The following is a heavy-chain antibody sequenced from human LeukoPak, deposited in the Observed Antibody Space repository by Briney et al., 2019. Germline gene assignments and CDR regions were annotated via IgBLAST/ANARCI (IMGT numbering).Heavy chain of an antibody. V-gene: IGHV4-34*01. CDR2: INHSGST. CDR3: ARGRGYYYDSSGYYPN. CDR1: GGSFSGYY. J-gene: IGHJ4*02. Sequence: SETLSLTCAVYGGSFSGYYWSWIRQPPGKGLEWIMEINHSGSTNYNSSLKSRVTVAVDTSKNQFSLKLSSVTAADTALYNCARGRGYYYDSSGYYPNWGQGTLVTVSS. D-gene: IGHD3-22*01.